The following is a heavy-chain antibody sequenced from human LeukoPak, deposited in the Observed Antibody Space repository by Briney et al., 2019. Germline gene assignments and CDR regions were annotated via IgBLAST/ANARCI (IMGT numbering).Heavy chain of an antibody. V-gene: IGHV1-2*04. CDR3: ARGRIVGATPPKPPQYYYYGMDV. J-gene: IGHJ6*02. Sequence: GASVKVSCKASGYTFTGYYMHWVRQAPGQGLEWMGWINPNSGGTNYAQKFQGWVTMTRDTSISTAYMELSRLRSDDTAVYYCARGRIVGATPPKPPQYYYYGMDVWGQGTTVTVSS. CDR1: GYTFTGYY. CDR2: INPNSGGT. D-gene: IGHD1-26*01.